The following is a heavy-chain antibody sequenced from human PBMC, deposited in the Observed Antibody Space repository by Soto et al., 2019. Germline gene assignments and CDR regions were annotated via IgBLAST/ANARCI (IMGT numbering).Heavy chain of an antibody. Sequence: ASVKVSCKASGYTFTSYDINWVRQATGQGLEWMGWMNPNSGNTGYAQKFQGRVTMTRNTSISTAYMELSSLRSEDTAVYYCARAGRMYYYYGMDVWGQGTTVTVSS. J-gene: IGHJ6*02. V-gene: IGHV1-8*01. CDR1: GYTFTSYD. CDR3: ARAGRMYYYYGMDV. CDR2: MNPNSGNT.